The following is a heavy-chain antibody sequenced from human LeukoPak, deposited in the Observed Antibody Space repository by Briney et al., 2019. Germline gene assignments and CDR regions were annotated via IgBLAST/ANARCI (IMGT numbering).Heavy chain of an antibody. J-gene: IGHJ4*02. V-gene: IGHV3-33*01. CDR3: ARLPCSGGSCYPAT. D-gene: IGHD2-15*01. Sequence: GGSLRLSCAASGFTFSSYGMHWVRQAPGKGLEWVAVIWYDGSNKYYADSVKGRFTISRDNSKNTLYLQMNSLRAEDTAVYYCARLPCSGGSCYPATWGQGTLVIVSS. CDR1: GFTFSSYG. CDR2: IWYDGSNK.